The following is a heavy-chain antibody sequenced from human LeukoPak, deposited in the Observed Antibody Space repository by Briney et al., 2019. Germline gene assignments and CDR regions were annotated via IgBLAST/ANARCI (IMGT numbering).Heavy chain of an antibody. CDR3: ARARGYSYGYPFDY. CDR1: GGSISSYY. CDR2: IYYSGST. V-gene: IGHV4-59*01. J-gene: IGHJ4*02. Sequence: PSETLSLTCTVSGGSISSYYWSWIRQPPGKGLEWIGYIYYSGSTNYNPSLKSRVTISVVTSKNQFSLKLSSVTAADTAVYYCARARGYSYGYPFDYWGQGTLVTVSS. D-gene: IGHD5-18*01.